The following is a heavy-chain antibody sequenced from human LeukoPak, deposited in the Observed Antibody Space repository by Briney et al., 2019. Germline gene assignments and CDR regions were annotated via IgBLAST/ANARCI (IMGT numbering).Heavy chain of an antibody. CDR3: ARDQRVFSYDAFDI. Sequence: PGGSLRLSCEASGFTFSSYWMHWVRQVPGKGLVWVSRINSDGSSTNYADSVEGRFTISRDNAKNTLYLQMNSLRADDTAVYYCARDQRVFSYDAFDIWGQGTMVTVSS. J-gene: IGHJ3*02. CDR1: GFTFSSYW. V-gene: IGHV3-74*01. CDR2: INSDGSST. D-gene: IGHD6-6*01.